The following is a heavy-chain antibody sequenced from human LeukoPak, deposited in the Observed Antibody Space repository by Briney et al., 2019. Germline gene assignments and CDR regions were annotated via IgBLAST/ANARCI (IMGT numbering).Heavy chain of an antibody. CDR2: IIPIFGTA. CDR3: ARGGDIVGANY. J-gene: IGHJ4*02. V-gene: IGHV1-69*05. Sequence: GASVKVSGKASGGTFSSYAISWVRQAPGQGLEWMGGIIPIFGTANYAQKFQGRVTITTDESTSTAYMELSSLRSEDTAVYYCARGGDIVGANYWGQGTLVTVSS. D-gene: IGHD1-26*01. CDR1: GGTFSSYA.